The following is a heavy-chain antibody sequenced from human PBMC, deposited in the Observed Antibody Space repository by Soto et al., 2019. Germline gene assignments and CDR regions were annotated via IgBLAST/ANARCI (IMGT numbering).Heavy chain of an antibody. CDR3: ARVGFGSTGWGGDFDY. V-gene: IGHV3-48*02. J-gene: IGHJ4*02. Sequence: ESGGGLVQPGGSLGLSCAASGFTFSNYNMNWVRQAPGKGLEWLSYISISSTKYYADSVKGRFTISRDNAKNSLYLQMNSLRDEDTAVYYCARVGFGSTGWGGDFDYWGQGTLVTVSS. CDR2: ISISSTK. CDR1: GFTFSNYN. D-gene: IGHD6-19*01.